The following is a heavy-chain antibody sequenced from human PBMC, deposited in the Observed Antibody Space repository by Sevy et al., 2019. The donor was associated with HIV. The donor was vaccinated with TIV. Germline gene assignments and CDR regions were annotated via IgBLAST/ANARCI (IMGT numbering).Heavy chain of an antibody. CDR1: GFTFSSYS. V-gene: IGHV3-21*01. CDR2: ISSSSSYI. J-gene: IGHJ6*02. Sequence: GGSLRLSCAASGFTFSSYSMNWVRQAPGKGLEWVSSISSSSSYIYYAHSVKGRFTISRDNAKNSLYLQMNSLRAEDTAVYYCARDYPMTYIDYYGMDVWGQGTTVTVSS. CDR3: ARDYPMTYIDYYGMDV. D-gene: IGHD2-21*02.